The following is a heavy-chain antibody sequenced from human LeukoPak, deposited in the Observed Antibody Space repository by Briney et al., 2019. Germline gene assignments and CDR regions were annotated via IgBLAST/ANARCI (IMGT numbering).Heavy chain of an antibody. D-gene: IGHD3-10*01. J-gene: IGHJ4*02. CDR3: ARDVGFGGYSRGIFDY. Sequence: GGSLRLSCAASGFTFSTYSMNWVRQAPGKGLEWVSSISSSSSYIYYADSVQGRFTMSRDNANNSLYLQMNSLRAEDTAVYYCARDVGFGGYSRGIFDYWGQGTLVTVSS. CDR1: GFTFSTYS. CDR2: ISSSSSYI. V-gene: IGHV3-21*01.